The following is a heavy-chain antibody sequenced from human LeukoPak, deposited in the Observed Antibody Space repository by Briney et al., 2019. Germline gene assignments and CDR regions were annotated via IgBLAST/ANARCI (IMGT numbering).Heavy chain of an antibody. D-gene: IGHD3-22*01. CDR3: ARRYYDSSELAFDI. V-gene: IGHV1-69*01. Sequence: SVKVSCKASGGTFISYAISWVRQAPGQGLEWMGGIIPIFGTANYAQKFQGRVTITADESTSTAYMELSSLRSEDTAVYYCARRYYDSSELAFDIWGQGTMVTVSS. CDR1: GGTFISYA. J-gene: IGHJ3*02. CDR2: IIPIFGTA.